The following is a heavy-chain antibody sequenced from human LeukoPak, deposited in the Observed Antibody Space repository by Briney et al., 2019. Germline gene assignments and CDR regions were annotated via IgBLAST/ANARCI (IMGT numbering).Heavy chain of an antibody. Sequence: ASVKVSCKASGYTFPSYFMHWVRQAPGQGLEWMGIINPTGGSTTYAQKFQGRVTMTRDTSTSTVYMELSSLRSDDTAVYYCARGYLLWLGELLEDYFDYWGQGTLVTVSS. CDR3: ARGYLLWLGELLEDYFDY. CDR1: GYTFPSYF. V-gene: IGHV1-46*01. D-gene: IGHD3-10*01. CDR2: INPTGGST. J-gene: IGHJ4*02.